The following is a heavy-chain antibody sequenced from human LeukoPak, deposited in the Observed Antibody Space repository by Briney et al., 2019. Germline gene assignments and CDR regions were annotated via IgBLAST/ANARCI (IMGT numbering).Heavy chain of an antibody. D-gene: IGHD2-21*01. CDR3: VRGNSPSSFDF. Sequence: GGALRLSCAASGFTLRNYWMHWVRQTPGKGRVWVKHLYGDGRNRRFADSVNGRFTIPRENANNLLYLQITSLSAEDTAVYYCVRGNSPSSFDFWGQGNLVTVSS. V-gene: IGHV3-74*01. CDR1: GFTLRNYW. J-gene: IGHJ4*02. CDR2: LYGDGRNR.